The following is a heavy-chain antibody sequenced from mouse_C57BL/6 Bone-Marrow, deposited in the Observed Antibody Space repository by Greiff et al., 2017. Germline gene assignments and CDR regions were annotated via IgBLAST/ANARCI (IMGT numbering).Heavy chain of an antibody. CDR1: GFTFSSYG. D-gene: IGHD2-4*01. J-gene: IGHJ2*01. CDR2: ISSGGSYT. Sequence: EVKLVESGGDLVKPGGSLKLSCAASGFTFSSYGMSWVRQTPDKRLAWVATISSGGSYTYYPDSVKGRFTISRDNAKNTLYLQMSSLKSEDTAMYYCARRGDDYDERPYFDYWGQGTTLTVSS. CDR3: ARRGDDYDERPYFDY. V-gene: IGHV5-6*02.